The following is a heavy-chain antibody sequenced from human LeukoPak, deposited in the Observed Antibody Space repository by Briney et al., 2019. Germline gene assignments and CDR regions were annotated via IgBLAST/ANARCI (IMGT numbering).Heavy chain of an antibody. D-gene: IGHD4-11*01. CDR1: GFTFSMFW. V-gene: IGHV3-7*02. J-gene: IGHJ4*02. CDR2: VKEDGSEK. CDR3: ASVTTITTGVHHFDY. Sequence: GGSLRLSCEASGFTFSMFWMAWARQAPGKGLEWVATVKEDGSEKYYVDSVKGRFTISRDNAKNSLYLQMNNLRVEDTAVYYCASVTTITTGVHHFDYWGQGTLVTVSS.